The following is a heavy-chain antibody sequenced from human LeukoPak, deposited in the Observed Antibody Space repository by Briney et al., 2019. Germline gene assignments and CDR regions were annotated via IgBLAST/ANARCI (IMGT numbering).Heavy chain of an antibody. CDR2: ISYDGSNK. J-gene: IGHJ4*02. Sequence: PGGSLRLSCAASGFTFSSYGMHWVRQAPGKGLEWVAVISYDGSNKYYADSVKGRFTISRDNSKNTLYLQMNSLRAEDTAAYYCAKDLMITFGGVIVPLDYWGQGTLVTVSS. CDR3: AKDLMITFGGVIVPLDY. V-gene: IGHV3-30*18. CDR1: GFTFSSYG. D-gene: IGHD3-16*02.